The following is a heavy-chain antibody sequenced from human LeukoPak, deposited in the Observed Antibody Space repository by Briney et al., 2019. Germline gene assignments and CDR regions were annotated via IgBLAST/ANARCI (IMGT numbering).Heavy chain of an antibody. CDR1: GASISSHY. CDR2: IYYSGST. J-gene: IGHJ4*02. Sequence: SETLSLTCTVSGASISSHYWSWIRQPPGKGLERIGYIYYSGSTSYNPSLKSRVIISVDTSKNHFSLKLSSVTAADTAVCYCARHPGYSSRFDSWGQGTLVTVSS. V-gene: IGHV4-59*08. CDR3: ARHPGYSSRFDS. D-gene: IGHD6-13*01.